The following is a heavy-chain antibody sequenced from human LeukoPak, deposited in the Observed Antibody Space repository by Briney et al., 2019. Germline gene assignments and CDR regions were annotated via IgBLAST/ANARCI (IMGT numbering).Heavy chain of an antibody. CDR2: IYSGGST. Sequence: GGSLRLSCAASGFTVSSNYMSWVRRAPGKGLEWVSVIYSGGSTYYADSVKGRFTISRDNSKNTLYLQMNSLRAEDTAVYYCAKDYGDPYYYYYGMDVWGQGTTVTVSS. CDR1: GFTVSSNY. J-gene: IGHJ6*02. D-gene: IGHD4-17*01. V-gene: IGHV3-66*01. CDR3: AKDYGDPYYYYYGMDV.